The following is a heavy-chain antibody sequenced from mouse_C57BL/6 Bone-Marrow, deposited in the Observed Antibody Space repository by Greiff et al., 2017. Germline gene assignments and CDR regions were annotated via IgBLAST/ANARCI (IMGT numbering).Heavy chain of an antibody. V-gene: IGHV1-82*01. Sequence: QVQLKESGPELVKPGASVKISCKASGYAFSSSWMNWVKQRPGKGLEWIGRIYPGDGDTNYNGKFKGKATLTADKSSSTAYMQLSSLTSEDSAVYFCARDPHYYGSISHWYFDVWGTGTTVTVSS. CDR1: GYAFSSSW. CDR2: IYPGDGDT. J-gene: IGHJ1*03. CDR3: ARDPHYYGSISHWYFDV. D-gene: IGHD1-1*01.